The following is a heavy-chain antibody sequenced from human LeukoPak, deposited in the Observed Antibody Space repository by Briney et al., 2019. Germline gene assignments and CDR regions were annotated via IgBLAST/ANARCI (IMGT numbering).Heavy chain of an antibody. CDR2: INPDSGGT. J-gene: IGHJ6*03. CDR1: GYGFTDYY. V-gene: IGHV1-2*02. CDR3: ARGGHYYSYSMDV. Sequence: ASVKVSCKASGYGFTDYYMHWVRQAPGQGLESMGWINPDSGGTNYPQKFQGRVTMTRDTSISTAYMELSRLRSDDTAVYYCARGGHYYSYSMDVWGKGTTVTVPS.